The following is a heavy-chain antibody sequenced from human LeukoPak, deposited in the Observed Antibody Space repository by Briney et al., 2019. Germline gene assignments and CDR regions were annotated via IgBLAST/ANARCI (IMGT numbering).Heavy chain of an antibody. CDR3: AIFAGAVPGNLLL. V-gene: IGHV3-7*01. J-gene: IGHJ6*04. D-gene: IGHD2-8*02. Sequence: GSLRLSCAASEFTSSAFWMTWVRRPPGKGLEWVANINKDGTEKEYVDSVKGRFSIFRDNAKNSVFLQMNSLRAEDTAVYYCAIFAGAVPGNLLLWGKGTTVIVSA. CDR2: INKDGTEK. CDR1: EFTSSAFW.